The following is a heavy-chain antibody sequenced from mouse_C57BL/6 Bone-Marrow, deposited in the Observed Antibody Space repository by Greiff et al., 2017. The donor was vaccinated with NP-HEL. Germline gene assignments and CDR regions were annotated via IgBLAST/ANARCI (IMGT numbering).Heavy chain of an antibody. D-gene: IGHD1-1*01. CDR3: VTYGSSPWDY. Sequence: QVQLQQPGAELVMPGASVKLSCKASGYTFTSYWMHWVKQRPGQGLEWIGEIDPSDSYTNYNQKFKGKSTLTVDKSSSTAYMQLSSLTSEDSAVYYCVTYGSSPWDYWGQGTSVTVSS. J-gene: IGHJ4*01. CDR2: IDPSDSYT. CDR1: GYTFTSYW. V-gene: IGHV1-69*01.